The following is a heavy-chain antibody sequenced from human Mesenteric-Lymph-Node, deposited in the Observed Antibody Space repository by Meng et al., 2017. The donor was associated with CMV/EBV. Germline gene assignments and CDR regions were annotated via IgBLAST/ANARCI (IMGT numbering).Heavy chain of an antibody. Sequence: GGSLRLSCAASGFTFTTHTINWVRQAPGKGLEWVSSISSSSSYIYYADSVKGRFTISRDNAKNSLYLQMNSLRAEDTAVYYCARGGYYYDSSGRFDPWGQGTLVTVSS. J-gene: IGHJ5*02. CDR3: ARGGYYYDSSGRFDP. V-gene: IGHV3-21*01. CDR1: GFTFTTHT. D-gene: IGHD3-22*01. CDR2: ISSSSSYI.